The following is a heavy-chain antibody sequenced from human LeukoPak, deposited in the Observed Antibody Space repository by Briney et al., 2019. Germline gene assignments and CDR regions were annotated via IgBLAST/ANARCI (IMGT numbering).Heavy chain of an antibody. D-gene: IGHD1-14*01. J-gene: IGHJ3*02. CDR2: IDWDDDK. CDR3: ARITRTRDAFAI. V-gene: IGHV2-70*11. CDR1: GFSLSTSGMC. Sequence: ESGPALVKPTQTLTLTCTFSGFSLSTSGMCVSWIRQPPGKALEWLARIDWDDDKYYTTSLKTRLTISKDTSKNQVVLTMTNMDPVDTATYYCARITRTRDAFAIWGQGTMVTVSS.